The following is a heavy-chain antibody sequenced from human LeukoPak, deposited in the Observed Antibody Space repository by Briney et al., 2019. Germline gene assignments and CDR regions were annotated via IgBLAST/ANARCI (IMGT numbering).Heavy chain of an antibody. CDR1: GFTFTSSS. V-gene: IGHV1-58*02. Sequence: SVKVSCKASGFTFTSSSMQWVRPARGQRLEWIGWIVVGSGNTNYAQKFQERVTITRDMSTSTAYMELSSLRSEDTAVYYCAGDGSRTPELLDYWGQGTLVTVSS. CDR2: IVVGSGNT. CDR3: AGDGSRTPELLDY. J-gene: IGHJ4*02. D-gene: IGHD1-7*01.